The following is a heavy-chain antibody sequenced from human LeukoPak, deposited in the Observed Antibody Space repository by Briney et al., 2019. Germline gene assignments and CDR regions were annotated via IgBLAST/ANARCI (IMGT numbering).Heavy chain of an antibody. CDR3: VNCGMDV. J-gene: IGHJ6*02. V-gene: IGHV3-64*01. CDR1: GFTFSMYA. Sequence: HPGGSLRLSCAASGFTFSMYAMHWVRQAPGKGLEYVSAISSDGGSTYYANSVKGRFTISRDNSKNTLYLQMGSVRAEDMAVYYCVNCGMDVWGQGTTVTVSS. CDR2: ISSDGGST.